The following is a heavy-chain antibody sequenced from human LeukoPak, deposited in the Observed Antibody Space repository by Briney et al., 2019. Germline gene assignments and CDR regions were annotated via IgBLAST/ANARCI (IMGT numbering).Heavy chain of an antibody. Sequence: GASVKVSCKTSGYSFTSYYIHWVRQAPGQGLEWMGWNNPSSGGTEYAQKFQGRVTMTGDTSISTAYMELSRLRSDDTAVYYCARDRGSSWYVDYWGQGTLVTVSS. J-gene: IGHJ4*02. CDR3: ARDRGSSWYVDY. D-gene: IGHD6-13*01. V-gene: IGHV1-2*02. CDR2: NNPSSGGT. CDR1: GYSFTSYY.